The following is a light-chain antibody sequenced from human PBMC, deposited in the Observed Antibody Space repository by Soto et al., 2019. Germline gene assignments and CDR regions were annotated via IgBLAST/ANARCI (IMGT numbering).Light chain of an antibody. J-gene: IGKJ2*03. Sequence: EIVLTQSPATLSLSPGETATLSCRASQSVSSYLAWYQQKPGQAPRLLIYDASKRATGIPARFSGSGSVTDFTLTISSLEPADFAVYYCQHRNNWPPDASFGQGTRLEIK. CDR2: DAS. CDR1: QSVSSY. V-gene: IGKV3-11*01. CDR3: QHRNNWPPDAS.